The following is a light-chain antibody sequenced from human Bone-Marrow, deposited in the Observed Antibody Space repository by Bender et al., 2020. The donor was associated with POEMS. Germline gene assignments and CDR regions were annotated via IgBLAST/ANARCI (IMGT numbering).Light chain of an antibody. CDR1: NIGSKS. V-gene: IGLV3-21*02. J-gene: IGLJ3*02. CDR2: DDG. Sequence: SYVLTQPPSVSVAPGQTARITCGGNNIGSKSVHWYQQKPGQAPVLVVYDDGDRPSGIPERFSGSNSGNTATLTISRVEAGDEADYYCQRWASGDDQVFGGGTKLTVL. CDR3: QRWASGDDQV.